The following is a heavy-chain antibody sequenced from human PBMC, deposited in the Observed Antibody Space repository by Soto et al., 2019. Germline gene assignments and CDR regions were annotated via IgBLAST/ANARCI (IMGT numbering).Heavy chain of an antibody. CDR3: ARDLRRGLSYYDFWSGYPYFDY. D-gene: IGHD3-3*01. V-gene: IGHV3-74*01. J-gene: IGHJ4*02. CDR1: GFAFSSYW. CDR2: INSDGSST. Sequence: GGSLRLSCAASGFAFSSYWMHWVRQAPGKGLVWVSRINSDGSSTSYADSVKGRFTISRDNAKNTLYLQMNSLRAEDTAVYYCARDLRRGLSYYDFWSGYPYFDYWGQGTLVTVSS.